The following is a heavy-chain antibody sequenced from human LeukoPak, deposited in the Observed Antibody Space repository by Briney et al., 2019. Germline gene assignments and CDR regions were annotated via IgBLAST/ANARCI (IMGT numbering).Heavy chain of an antibody. CDR1: GFTFSSYG. D-gene: IGHD5/OR15-5a*01. J-gene: IGHJ4*02. Sequence: GGSLRLSCAASGFTFSSYGMHWVRQAPGKGLEWVANIKQDGSEKYYVDSVKGRFTISRDNAKNSLYLQMNSLRAEDTAVYYCARDPVSPTDYWGQGTLVTVSS. V-gene: IGHV3-7*03. CDR3: ARDPVSPTDY. CDR2: IKQDGSEK.